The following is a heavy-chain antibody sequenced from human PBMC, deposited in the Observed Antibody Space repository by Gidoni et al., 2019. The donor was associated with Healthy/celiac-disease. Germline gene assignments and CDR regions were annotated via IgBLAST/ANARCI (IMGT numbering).Heavy chain of an antibody. CDR2: IWYDGSNK. CDR1: GFTFSSYG. V-gene: IGHV3-33*01. CDR3: ARAARYCSGGSCYSDYYYGMDV. J-gene: IGHJ6*02. D-gene: IGHD2-15*01. Sequence: QVQLVESGGGVVQPGRSLRLSCAASGFTFSSYGMHWVRQAPGKGLEWVAVIWYDGSNKYYADSVKGRFTISRDNSKNTLYLQMNSLRAEDTAVYYCARAARYCSGGSCYSDYYYGMDVWGQGTTVTVSS.